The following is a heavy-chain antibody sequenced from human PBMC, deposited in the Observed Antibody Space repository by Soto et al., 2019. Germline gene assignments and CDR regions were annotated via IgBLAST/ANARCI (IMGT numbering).Heavy chain of an antibody. CDR2: ISAYTGST. J-gene: IGHJ4*02. V-gene: IGHV1-18*04. Sequence: QVQLVQSGSEVKKPGASVKVACKASGYTFANYVVGWVRQAPGQGLVWMTWISAYTGSTNYAQEFQGRVAVTKDASPSTASMEVRRLRSDDSAVYYCARSPYSYGKSSYFDYWGQGTLVTVSS. CDR1: GYTFANYV. CDR3: ARSPYSYGKSSYFDY. D-gene: IGHD5-18*01.